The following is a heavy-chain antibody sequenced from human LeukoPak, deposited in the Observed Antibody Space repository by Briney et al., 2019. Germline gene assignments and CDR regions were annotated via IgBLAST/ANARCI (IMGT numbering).Heavy chain of an antibody. CDR2: ISGDGTST. D-gene: IGHD4-17*01. J-gene: IGHJ4*02. V-gene: IGHV3-43*02. CDR3: AKVPDYGDFIFDF. Sequence: GGSLRLSCAASGFTFDDYAMHWVRQAPGKGLEWVSLISGDGTSTYYADSVKGRFTISRDNSKNSLYLQMNSLRTADTALYYCAKVPDYGDFIFDFWGQGTLVTVSS. CDR1: GFTFDDYA.